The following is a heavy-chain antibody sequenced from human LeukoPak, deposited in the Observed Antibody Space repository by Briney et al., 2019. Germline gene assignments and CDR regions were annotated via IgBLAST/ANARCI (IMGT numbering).Heavy chain of an antibody. Sequence: NPGRSLRLSCAASGFTFSSYSMNWVRQAPGKGLEWVSSISSSSSYIYYADSVKGRFTISRDNAKNSLYLQMNSLRAEDTAVYYCARAYYYGSGSYYPKDDYWGQGTLVTVSS. D-gene: IGHD3-10*01. CDR1: GFTFSSYS. CDR2: ISSSSSYI. V-gene: IGHV3-21*01. J-gene: IGHJ4*02. CDR3: ARAYYYGSGSYYPKDDY.